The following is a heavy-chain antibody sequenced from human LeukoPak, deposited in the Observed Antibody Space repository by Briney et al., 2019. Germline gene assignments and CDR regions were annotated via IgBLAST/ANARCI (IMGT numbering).Heavy chain of an antibody. CDR2: INWNSGSI. D-gene: IGHD3-9*01. J-gene: IGHJ4*02. CDR1: GFTFDDYA. Sequence: GGSLRLSCAASGFTFDDYAMRWVRQAPGKGLEWVSGINWNSGSIGYADSVKGRFTISRDNAKNSLYLQMNSLRAEDMAFYYCAKTTSPYYDILTGPLSYFDFWGQGTLVTVSS. CDR3: AKTTSPYYDILTGPLSYFDF. V-gene: IGHV3-9*03.